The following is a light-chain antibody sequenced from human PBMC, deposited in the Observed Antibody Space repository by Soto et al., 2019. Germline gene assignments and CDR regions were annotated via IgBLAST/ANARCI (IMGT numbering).Light chain of an antibody. CDR1: QNIGNY. CDR2: ATS. Sequence: DIQMAQSPSSLSASVGDRVTITCRASQNIGNYLSWYQQKPGKAPKLLIYATSSLQSGVPSRVSGSGSGTDFTLTISSLQPXDFATYYCQQGYSTPLTFGGGTRVEIK. J-gene: IGKJ4*01. V-gene: IGKV1-39*01. CDR3: QQGYSTPLT.